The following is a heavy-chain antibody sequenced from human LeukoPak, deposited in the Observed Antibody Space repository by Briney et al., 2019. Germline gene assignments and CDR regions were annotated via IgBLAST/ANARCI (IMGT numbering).Heavy chain of an antibody. CDR2: IYYSGST. CDR3: ARGTIVVPFDY. J-gene: IGHJ4*02. Sequence: SETLSLTCTVSGGSISSYYWSWIRQPPGKGLEWIGYIYYSGSTNYNPSLKSRVTISVDTSKNQFSLKLSSVTAADTAVYYCARGTIVVPFDYWGQGTQVTVSS. D-gene: IGHD2-21*01. V-gene: IGHV4-59*01. CDR1: GGSISSYY.